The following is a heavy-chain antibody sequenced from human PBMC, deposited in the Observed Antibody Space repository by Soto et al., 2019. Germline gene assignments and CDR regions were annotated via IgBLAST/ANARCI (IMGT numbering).Heavy chain of an antibody. V-gene: IGHV4-59*01. J-gene: IGHJ3*02. CDR3: ARGGYCSSTSCSRRDAFDI. D-gene: IGHD2-2*01. CDR1: GGSISSYY. Sequence: PSETLSLTCTVSGGSISSYYWSWIRQPPGKGLEWIGYIYYSGSTNYNPSLKSRVTISVDTSKNQFSLKLSSVTAADTAVYYCARGGYCSSTSCSRRDAFDIRGQGTMVTVSS. CDR2: IYYSGST.